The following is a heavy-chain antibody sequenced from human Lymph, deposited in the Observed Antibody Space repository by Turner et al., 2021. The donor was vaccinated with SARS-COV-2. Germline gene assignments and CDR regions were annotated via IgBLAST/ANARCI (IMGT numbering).Heavy chain of an antibody. D-gene: IGHD4-17*01. CDR1: IFTVSSNY. Sequence: EVQLVESGGGLIQPGGYLRLSCAASIFTVSSNYMTWVRQAPGKGLDWVSVIYSGGSTYYADSVKGRFTISRDNSKNTLYLQMNSLRAEDTAVYYCARVLPYGDYFDYWGQGSLVTVSS. CDR2: IYSGGST. CDR3: ARVLPYGDYFDY. V-gene: IGHV3-53*01. J-gene: IGHJ4*02.